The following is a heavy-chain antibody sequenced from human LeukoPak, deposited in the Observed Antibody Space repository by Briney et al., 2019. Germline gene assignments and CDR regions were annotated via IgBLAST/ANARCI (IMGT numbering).Heavy chain of an antibody. V-gene: IGHV4-31*03. CDR2: IYYSGST. CDR1: GGSISSGGYY. Sequence: SETLSLTCTVSGGSISSGGYYWSWIRQHPGKGLEWIGYIYYSGSTYYNPPLKSRVTISVDTSKNQFSLKLSSVTAADTAVYYCARKGEWELLDYWGQGTLVTVSS. D-gene: IGHD1-26*01. J-gene: IGHJ4*02. CDR3: ARKGEWELLDY.